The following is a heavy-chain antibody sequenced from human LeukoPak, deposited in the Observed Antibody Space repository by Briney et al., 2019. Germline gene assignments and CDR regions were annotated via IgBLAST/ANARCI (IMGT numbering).Heavy chain of an antibody. CDR1: GGSISRYY. D-gene: IGHD6-19*01. Sequence: PSETLSLTCTVSGGSISRYYWSWIRQPPGGGLDRLGNLYYSGSTSYNPSLKSRVTISVDMSKNQFSLNLTSVTATDTAVYYCARRYSNGWPYFDFWGLGTLVTVSS. CDR3: ARRYSNGWPYFDF. V-gene: IGHV4-59*08. CDR2: LYYSGST. J-gene: IGHJ4*02.